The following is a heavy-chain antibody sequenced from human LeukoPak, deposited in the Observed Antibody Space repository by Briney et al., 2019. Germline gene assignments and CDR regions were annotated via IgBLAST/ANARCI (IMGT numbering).Heavy chain of an antibody. CDR2: INHSGST. CDR1: GFTFSNYA. D-gene: IGHD2-2*01. CDR3: ARDIVVVPAAIPPAFDI. V-gene: IGHV4-34*01. Sequence: PGGSLRLSCAASGFTFSNYAMSWIRQPPGKGLEWIGEINHSGSTNYNPSLKSRVTISVDTSKNQFSLKLSSVTAADTAVYYCARDIVVVPAAIPPAFDIWGQGTMVTVSS. J-gene: IGHJ3*02.